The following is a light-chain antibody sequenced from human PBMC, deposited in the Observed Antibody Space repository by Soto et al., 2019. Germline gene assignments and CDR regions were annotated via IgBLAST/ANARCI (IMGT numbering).Light chain of an antibody. CDR1: SSDVGGYNF. V-gene: IGLV2-14*01. CDR3: SSYTSNNTLV. CDR2: EVS. Sequence: QSALTQPASVSGSPGQSITISCTGTSSDVGGYNFVSWFQQHPGKAPKLLIFEVSDRPSGVSNRFSGSKSGNTASLTISGLQAEDEAHFYCSSYTSNNTLVFGGGTKVTVL. J-gene: IGLJ2*01.